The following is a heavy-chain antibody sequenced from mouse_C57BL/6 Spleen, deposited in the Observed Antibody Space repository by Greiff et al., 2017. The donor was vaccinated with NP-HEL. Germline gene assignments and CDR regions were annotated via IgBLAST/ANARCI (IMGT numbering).Heavy chain of an antibody. Sequence: VQLQQSGTDLVKPGASVKLSCKASGYTFTSYWMPWVKQRPGQGLEWIGNINPSNGGTNYNDKFKSKATLTVDKSSSTAYMQLSSLTSEDSAVYYCARSYSAYAMDYWGQGTTVTVSS. J-gene: IGHJ4*01. CDR3: ARSYSAYAMDY. V-gene: IGHV1-53*01. CDR1: GYTFTSYW. CDR2: INPSNGGT. D-gene: IGHD2-12*01.